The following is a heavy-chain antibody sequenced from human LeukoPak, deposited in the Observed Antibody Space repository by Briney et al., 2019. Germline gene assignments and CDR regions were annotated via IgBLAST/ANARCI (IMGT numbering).Heavy chain of an antibody. V-gene: IGHV3-21*01. CDR1: GFTFSSYN. CDR3: ARGIVATISGGSPDYFDY. CDR2: ITSGSSYI. D-gene: IGHD5-12*01. J-gene: IGHJ4*02. Sequence: NPGGSLRLSCAASGFTFSSYNMNWVRQAPGKGLEWVSSITSGSSYIYYADSVKGRFTISRDNAKNSLYLQMNSLRAEDTAVYYCARGIVATISGGSPDYFDYWGQGTLVTVSS.